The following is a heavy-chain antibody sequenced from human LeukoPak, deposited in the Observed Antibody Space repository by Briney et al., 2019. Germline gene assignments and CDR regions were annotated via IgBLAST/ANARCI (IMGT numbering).Heavy chain of an antibody. J-gene: IGHJ4*02. CDR3: AKAQDIVVVPGGVFDY. D-gene: IGHD2-2*01. CDR2: ISGSGGST. Sequence: GGSLRLSCAASGFTFSSYAMSWVRQAPGKGLEWVSAISGSGGSTYYADSVKGRFTISRDNSKNTLYLQMNSLRAEDTAVYYCAKAQDIVVVPGGVFDYWGQGTLVTVS. V-gene: IGHV3-23*01. CDR1: GFTFSSYA.